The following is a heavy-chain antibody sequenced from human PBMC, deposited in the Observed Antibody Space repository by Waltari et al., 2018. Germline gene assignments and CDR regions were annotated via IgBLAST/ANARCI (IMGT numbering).Heavy chain of an antibody. CDR3: AREPATVAAAVDY. Sequence: EVQLVESGGGVVQSGGSLRVSCAASGFILSNYNMNWVRQAPGKGVEWISDISKTSGTIFYAESVKGRFTISRDNAKNSLYLQMSSLRDDDTAVYYCAREPATVAAAVDYWGQGTLVTVSS. CDR1: GFILSNYN. CDR2: ISKTSGTI. V-gene: IGHV3-48*02. D-gene: IGHD6-13*01. J-gene: IGHJ4*02.